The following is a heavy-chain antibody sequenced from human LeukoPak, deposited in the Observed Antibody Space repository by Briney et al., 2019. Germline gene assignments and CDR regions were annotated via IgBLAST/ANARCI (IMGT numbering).Heavy chain of an antibody. D-gene: IGHD5-12*01. J-gene: IGHJ4*02. Sequence: GGSLRLSCAASGFTFHNFAMSWVRQAPGKGLEWVANINQGGSVKYYVDSVKGRFTISRDDAKNSLYVQMNSLRDEDTAVYYCARVGYSGWNLEYWGQGTLVTVSS. CDR3: ARVGYSGWNLEY. CDR2: INQGGSVK. V-gene: IGHV3-7*01. CDR1: GFTFHNFA.